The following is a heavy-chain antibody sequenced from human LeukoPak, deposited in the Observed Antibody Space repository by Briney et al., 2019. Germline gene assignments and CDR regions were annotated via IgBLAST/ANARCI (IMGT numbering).Heavy chain of an antibody. CDR2: IYYSGST. Sequence: SETLSLTCTVSGGSFSSYYWSWIRQPPGKGLEWIGYIYYSGSTNYNPSLKSRVTISVDTSKNQFSLKLSSVTAADTAVYYCAREVSITMVRGAFDYWGQGTLVTASS. D-gene: IGHD3-10*01. J-gene: IGHJ4*02. CDR3: AREVSITMVRGAFDY. V-gene: IGHV4-59*01. CDR1: GGSFSSYY.